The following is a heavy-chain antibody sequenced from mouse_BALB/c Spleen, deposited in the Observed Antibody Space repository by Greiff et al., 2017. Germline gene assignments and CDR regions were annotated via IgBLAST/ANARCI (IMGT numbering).Heavy chain of an antibody. CDR2: ISDGGSYT. D-gene: IGHD1-1*01. Sequence: EVMLVESGGGLVKPGGSLKLSCAASGFTFSDYYMYWVRQTPEKRLEWVATISDGGSYTYYPDSVKGRFTISRDNAKNNLYLQMSSLKSEDTAMYYCAREGDYYGYWYFDVWGAGTTVTVSS. J-gene: IGHJ1*01. V-gene: IGHV5-4*02. CDR1: GFTFSDYY. CDR3: AREGDYYGYWYFDV.